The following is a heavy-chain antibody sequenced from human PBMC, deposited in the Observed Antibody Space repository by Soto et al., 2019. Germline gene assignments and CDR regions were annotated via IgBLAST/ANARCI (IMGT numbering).Heavy chain of an antibody. CDR1: GFTFRTYT. V-gene: IGHV3-21*01. D-gene: IGHD2-15*01. J-gene: IGHJ6*02. CDR3: ARDRGYDARDYYHHAMDV. Sequence: GESLRLSCIFSGFTFRTYTMNWVRHPDGNGLEWVSGIRGFSPYTYYAESVKGRFTISRDNAKNSLYLQMSRLRAEDTAVYYCARDRGYDARDYYHHAMDVWGQGTTVTVSS. CDR2: IRGFSPYT.